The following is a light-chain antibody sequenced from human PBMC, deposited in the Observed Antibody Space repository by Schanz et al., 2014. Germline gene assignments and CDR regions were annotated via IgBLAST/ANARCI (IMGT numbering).Light chain of an antibody. CDR3: CSYAGSYTWV. Sequence: QSVLTQPPSVSGSPGQSVTISCTGTSSDVGGYDYVSWYQQHPGKAPKFMIYDVSKRPSGVPDRFSGSKSGNTASLTISGLQAEDEADYYCCSYAGSYTWVFGGGTKLTVL. CDR2: DVS. CDR1: SSDVGGYDY. J-gene: IGLJ3*02. V-gene: IGLV2-11*01.